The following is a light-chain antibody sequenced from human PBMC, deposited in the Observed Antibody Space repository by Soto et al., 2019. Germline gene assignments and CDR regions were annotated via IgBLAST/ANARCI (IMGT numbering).Light chain of an antibody. J-gene: IGKJ5*01. Sequence: IVLPHSPSTLPSSPVERAPLSCWASHSVTTHLAWFQQRPGQTPRLLIYDASTRAPGIPARFSGRGSGADFTLTISSLEPEDFAVYYCQQRSESITFGQGTRLEI. CDR3: QQRSESIT. CDR1: HSVTTH. CDR2: DAS. V-gene: IGKV3-11*01.